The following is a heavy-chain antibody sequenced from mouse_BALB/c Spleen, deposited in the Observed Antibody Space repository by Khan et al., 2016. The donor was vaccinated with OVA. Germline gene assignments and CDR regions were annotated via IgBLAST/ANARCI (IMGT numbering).Heavy chain of an antibody. D-gene: IGHD2-1*01. CDR3: ARSPYGNFAY. CDR1: GFTFSTYA. CDR2: ISSDGDYT. J-gene: IGHJ3*01. V-gene: IGHV5-9-3*01. Sequence: EVELVESGGGLVKPGGSLKLSCAASGFTFSTYAMSWVRQTPEKRLEWVATISSDGDYTYYPDNVTGRFTISRDNAKNTLYLQMSSLRYEDTAMYYCARSPYGNFAYWGQGTLVTVSA.